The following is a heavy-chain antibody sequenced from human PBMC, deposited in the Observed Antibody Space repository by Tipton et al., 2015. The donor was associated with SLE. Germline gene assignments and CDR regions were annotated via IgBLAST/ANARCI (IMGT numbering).Heavy chain of an antibody. CDR1: GGSISGHY. CDR2: IHHGGST. V-gene: IGHV4-59*11. Sequence: TLSLTCTVPGGSISGHYWSWIRQPPGKGLEWIGYIHHGGSTNYNPSLQSRVTISRDPSKNQFSLKLSSAPAADTAVYYCARDQGGVGDFDYWGQGTLVTVSS. J-gene: IGHJ4*02. CDR3: ARDQGGVGDFDY. D-gene: IGHD1-26*01.